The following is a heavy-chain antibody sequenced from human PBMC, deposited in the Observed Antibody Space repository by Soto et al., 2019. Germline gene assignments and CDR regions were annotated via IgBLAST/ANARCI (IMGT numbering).Heavy chain of an antibody. V-gene: IGHV1-2*07. CDR1: GYRFRDYY. Sequence: QVQLVQSGAEVKKPGASVTVSCKASGYRFRDYYLHWVRQAPGQGPEWMGWMNPNSGDTKYAHKFNGRVTMTRDTSVRTAFMELNWLKSDDTAVYYCARQSGGAXATLDYYYFYMDVWGLGTTVTVSS. CDR3: ARQSGGAXATLDYYYFYMDV. CDR2: MNPNSGDT. J-gene: IGHJ6*03. D-gene: IGHD2-15*01.